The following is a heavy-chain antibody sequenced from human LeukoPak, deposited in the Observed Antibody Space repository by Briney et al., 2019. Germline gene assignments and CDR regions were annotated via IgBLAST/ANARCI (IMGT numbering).Heavy chain of an antibody. CDR2: INHSGST. J-gene: IGHJ2*01. D-gene: IGHD3-10*01. V-gene: IGHV4-34*01. Sequence: KPSETLSLTCAVYGGSFSGYYWGWIRQPPGKGLEWIGEINHSGSTNYNPSLKSRVTISVDTSKNQFSLKLSSVTAADTAVYYCARGLSSYWYFDLWGRGTLVTVSS. CDR1: GGSFSGYY. CDR3: ARGLSSYWYFDL.